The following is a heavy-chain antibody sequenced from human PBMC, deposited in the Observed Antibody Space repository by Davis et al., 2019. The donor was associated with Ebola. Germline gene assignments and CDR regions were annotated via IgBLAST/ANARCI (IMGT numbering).Heavy chain of an antibody. J-gene: IGHJ4*02. V-gene: IGHV1-2*04. CDR3: ARGQAYNWNDGFYFDY. D-gene: IGHD1-1*01. Sequence: ASVKVSCKASGGTFSSYAISWVRQAPGQGLEWMGWINPNSGGTNYAQKFQGWVTMTRDTSISTAYMELSRLRSEDTAVYYCARGQAYNWNDGFYFDYWGQGTLVTVSS. CDR2: INPNSGGT. CDR1: GGTFSSYA.